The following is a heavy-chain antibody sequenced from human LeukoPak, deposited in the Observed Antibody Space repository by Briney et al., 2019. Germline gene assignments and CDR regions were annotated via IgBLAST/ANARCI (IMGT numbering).Heavy chain of an antibody. J-gene: IGHJ4*02. CDR3: ARDVRGLRFVFDH. D-gene: IGHD5-12*01. CDR1: GFTFSDYS. Sequence: GGSLRLSCAASGFTFSDYSMTWVRQAPGKGLEWVSYISSSSSTVYYADSVKGRFTISRDNAKNSLYLQMNSLRDEDTAVYYCARDVRGLRFVFDHWGQGIPVTVSS. V-gene: IGHV3-48*02. CDR2: ISSSSSTV.